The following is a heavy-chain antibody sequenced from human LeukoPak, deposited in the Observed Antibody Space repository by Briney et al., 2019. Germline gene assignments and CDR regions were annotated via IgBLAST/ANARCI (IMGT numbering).Heavy chain of an antibody. V-gene: IGHV3-74*01. Sequence: SGGSLRLSCAASGFTFSSYWMHWVRQATGKGLVWVSRINSDGSSTSYADSVKGRSTISRDNAKNTLYLQMNSLRAEDTAVYYCARDLGNDYDFWSGYYTFDYWGQGTLVTVSS. CDR1: GFTFSSYW. CDR3: ARDLGNDYDFWSGYYTFDY. D-gene: IGHD3-3*01. J-gene: IGHJ4*02. CDR2: INSDGSST.